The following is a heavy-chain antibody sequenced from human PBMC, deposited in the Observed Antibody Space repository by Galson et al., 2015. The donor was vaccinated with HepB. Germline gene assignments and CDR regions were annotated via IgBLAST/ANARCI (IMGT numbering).Heavy chain of an antibody. CDR2: VDPEDGET. D-gene: IGHD1-26*01. Sequence: VKVSCKVSGYTFTDYYMHWVQQAPGKGLEWMGLVDPEDGETIYAEKFQGRVTITADTSTDTAYMELSSLRSEDTAVYYCATALVGATEVASGVGGSWFDPWGQGTLVTVSS. V-gene: IGHV1-69-2*01. J-gene: IGHJ5*02. CDR1: GYTFTDYY. CDR3: ATALVGATEVASGVGGSWFDP.